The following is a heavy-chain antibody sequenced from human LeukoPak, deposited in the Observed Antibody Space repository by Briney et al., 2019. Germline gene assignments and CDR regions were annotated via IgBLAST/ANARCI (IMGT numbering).Heavy chain of an antibody. Sequence: ASVKVSCTASGYTFTSYYMHWVRQAPGQGLEWMGIINPSGGSTSYAQKFQGRVTMTRDTSTSTVYMVLSSLRSEDTAVYYCARGMLLTYYDFWSGYYTGDVFDYWGQGTLVTVSS. CDR1: GYTFTSYY. CDR2: INPSGGST. J-gene: IGHJ4*02. D-gene: IGHD3-3*01. V-gene: IGHV1-46*01. CDR3: ARGMLLTYYDFWSGYYTGDVFDY.